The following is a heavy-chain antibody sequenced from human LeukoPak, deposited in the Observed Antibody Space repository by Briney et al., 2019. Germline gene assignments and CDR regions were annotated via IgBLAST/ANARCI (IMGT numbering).Heavy chain of an antibody. J-gene: IGHJ4*02. V-gene: IGHV3-66*02. CDR3: ARDKSLDY. Sequence: SGGSLRLSCAASGFTVSSNYMSWVRQAPGKGLEWVSVIYSGGSTYYADSVKGRLTISRDNSKNTLYLQMNSLRAEDTAVYYCARDKSLDYWGQGTLVTVSS. CDR2: IYSGGST. CDR1: GFTVSSNY.